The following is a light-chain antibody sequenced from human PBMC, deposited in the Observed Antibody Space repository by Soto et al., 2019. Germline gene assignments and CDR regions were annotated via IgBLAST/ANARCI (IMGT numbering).Light chain of an antibody. V-gene: IGLV2-14*03. CDR1: SSDIGAYNF. CDR2: DVN. Sequence: QSALTQPASVSGSPGQSITISCTGTSSDIGAYNFVSWYQQHPGKAPKLMLYDVNIRPSGVSNRFSGSKSGTTASLTISGLQAEDDAYYYCTSWTTSTTMIFGGGTKVTVL. J-gene: IGLJ2*01. CDR3: TSWTTSTTMI.